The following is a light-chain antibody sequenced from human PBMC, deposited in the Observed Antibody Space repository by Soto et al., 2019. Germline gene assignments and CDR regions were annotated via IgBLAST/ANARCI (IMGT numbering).Light chain of an antibody. V-gene: IGKV1-39*01. CDR3: QQSYSTFTWT. CDR1: ENSNKY. J-gene: IGKJ1*01. CDR2: VAS. Sequence: DIQLTQSPPSLSASVGDRVTITCRASENSNKYLNWYQWKPGKAPKLLIYVASSLQGGVPPRFSGSGSGTEFTLTISSLQPEDFATYYCQQSYSTFTWTFGQGTKVEIK.